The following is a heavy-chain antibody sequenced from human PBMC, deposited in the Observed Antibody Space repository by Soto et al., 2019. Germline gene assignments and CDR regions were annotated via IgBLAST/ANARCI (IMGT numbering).Heavy chain of an antibody. CDR2: INHSGSP. J-gene: IGHJ6*02. Sequence: SETLSLTCGLSGSLPVGSLSTYFWTWIRQPPGKGLEWIGEINHSGSPNYSPSLRGRVTISLDTSKKRFSLNLSSVTAADTAVYFCARARFSQWSQDYYGLDVWGQGTTVTVS. V-gene: IGHV4-34*01. CDR3: ARARFSQWSQDYYGLDV. D-gene: IGHD3-3*01. CDR1: GSLPVGSLSTYF.